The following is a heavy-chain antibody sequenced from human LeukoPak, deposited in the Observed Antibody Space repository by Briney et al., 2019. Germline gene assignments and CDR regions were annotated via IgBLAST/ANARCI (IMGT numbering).Heavy chain of an antibody. CDR2: ISYDGSNK. CDR3: ARAARPSMIVVAIPLDY. V-gene: IGHV3-30*04. D-gene: IGHD3-22*01. Sequence: GGSLRLSCAASGVTLSSYAMHWVRQAAGKGLEWVAVISYDGSNKYYADSVKGRFTISRDNSKNTRYLQMNSLRAEATAVYYCARAARPSMIVVAIPLDYWGQGTLVTVSS. J-gene: IGHJ4*02. CDR1: GVTLSSYA.